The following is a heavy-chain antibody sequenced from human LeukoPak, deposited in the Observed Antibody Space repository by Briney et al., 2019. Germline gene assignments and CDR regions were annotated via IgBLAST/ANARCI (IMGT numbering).Heavy chain of an antibody. Sequence: SETLSLTCTVSGYSISSGYYWGWIRQPPGKGLEWIGSIYHSGSTYYNPSLKSRVTISVDTSKNQFSLKLSSVTAADTAVYYCASTPMDVVATIDAPFDYWGQGTLVTVSS. CDR1: GYSISSGYY. D-gene: IGHD5-12*01. CDR3: ASTPMDVVATIDAPFDY. V-gene: IGHV4-38-2*02. CDR2: IYHSGST. J-gene: IGHJ4*02.